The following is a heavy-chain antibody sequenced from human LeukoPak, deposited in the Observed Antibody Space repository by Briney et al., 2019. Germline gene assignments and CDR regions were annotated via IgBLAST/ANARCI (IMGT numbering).Heavy chain of an antibody. J-gene: IGHJ5*01. CDR2: INQDGGVI. CDR3: VRTSRSSSTDS. Sequence: GGSLRLSCAASGFTFNNYWMSWVRQAPGKGLEWVANINQDGGVINFVDYMKGRFTISRDNAKNSLYLQMNGLRAEDTAVYYCVRTSRSSSTDSWGQGTLVTVSS. V-gene: IGHV3-7*02. D-gene: IGHD6-6*01. CDR1: GFTFNNYW.